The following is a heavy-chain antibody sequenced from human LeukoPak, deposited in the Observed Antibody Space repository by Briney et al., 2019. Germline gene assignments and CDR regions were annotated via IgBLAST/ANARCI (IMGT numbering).Heavy chain of an antibody. CDR3: ARGADSSGYSIYCDY. CDR1: GFTFSDFQ. CDR2: ISSSGSAI. V-gene: IGHV3-11*01. J-gene: IGHJ4*02. D-gene: IGHD3-22*01. Sequence: GGSLRLSCAASGFTFSDFQMSWNRQAPGKGLEWISYISSSGSAIYYADSVKGRFTISRYNAKNALYLQILRLRAEDTAVCYCARGADSSGYSIYCDYWGQGTLVTVSS.